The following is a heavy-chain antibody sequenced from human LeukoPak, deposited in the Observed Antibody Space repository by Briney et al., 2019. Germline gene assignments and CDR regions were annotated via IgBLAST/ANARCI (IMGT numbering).Heavy chain of an antibody. CDR3: ARVARNYYDSSGYEGGGFDP. Sequence: PSETLSLTCTVSGGSISSYYWSWIRQPPGKGLEWIGYIYYSGSTNYNPSLKSRVTISVDTSKNQFSLKLSSVTAADTAVYYCARVARNYYDSSGYEGGGFDPWGQGTLVTVSS. D-gene: IGHD3-22*01. CDR2: IYYSGST. CDR1: GGSISSYY. V-gene: IGHV4-59*01. J-gene: IGHJ5*02.